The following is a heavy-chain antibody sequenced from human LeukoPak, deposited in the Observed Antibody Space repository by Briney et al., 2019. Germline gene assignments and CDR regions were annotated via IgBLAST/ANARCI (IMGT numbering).Heavy chain of an antibody. Sequence: ASVKVSCKASGYTFTSYYMHWVRQAPGQGLEWMGIINPSGGSTSYAQKFQGRVTMTRDTSTSTVYMELSSLRSEDTAVYYCAAAPSLDIVVVPAAMVGYWGQGTLVTVSS. D-gene: IGHD2-2*01. CDR1: GYTFTSYY. J-gene: IGHJ4*02. V-gene: IGHV1-46*01. CDR3: AAAPSLDIVVVPAAMVGY. CDR2: INPSGGST.